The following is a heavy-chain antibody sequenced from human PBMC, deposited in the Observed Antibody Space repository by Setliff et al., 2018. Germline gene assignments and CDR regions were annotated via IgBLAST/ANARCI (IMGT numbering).Heavy chain of an antibody. J-gene: IGHJ4*02. Sequence: PSETLSLTCTVSGYSISSGYHWGWIRQPPGKGLEWIGSNYHSGSTYYNPSLKSRVTISVDTSKNQFSLKLSSVTAADTAVYYCARVGDSSGWYFSRYFDYWGQGTLVTVSS. CDR1: GYSISSGYH. CDR2: NYHSGST. D-gene: IGHD6-19*01. V-gene: IGHV4-38-2*02. CDR3: ARVGDSSGWYFSRYFDY.